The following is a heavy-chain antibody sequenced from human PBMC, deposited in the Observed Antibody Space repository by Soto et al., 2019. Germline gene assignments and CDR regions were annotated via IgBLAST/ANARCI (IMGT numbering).Heavy chain of an antibody. D-gene: IGHD3-10*01. CDR2: IIPIFGTA. V-gene: IGHV1-69*13. CDR3: ARDLEMVSTPAEYNWFDP. J-gene: IGHJ5*02. Sequence: SVKVSCKASGGTFSSYAISWVRQAPGQGLEWMGGIIPIFGTANYAQKFQGRVTITADESTSTAYMELSSLRSEDTAVYYCARDLEMVSTPAEYNWFDPWGQGTLVTISA. CDR1: GGTFSSYA.